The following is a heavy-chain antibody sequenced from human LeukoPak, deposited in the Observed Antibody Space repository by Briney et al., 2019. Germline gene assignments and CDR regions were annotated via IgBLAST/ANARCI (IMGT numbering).Heavy chain of an antibody. V-gene: IGHV4-34*01. Sequence: PSETLSLTCGVFGVSINDYYWSWIRQSPGKGLEWIGEISHTEGTRYNPSLESRVTMSVGTSETQLSLQLIFVTAADTAVYYCARIRCGHSGSVCYNHWGLGTLVTVSS. CDR1: GVSINDYY. J-gene: IGHJ1*01. D-gene: IGHD3-9*01. CDR2: ISHTEGT. CDR3: ARIRCGHSGSVCYNH.